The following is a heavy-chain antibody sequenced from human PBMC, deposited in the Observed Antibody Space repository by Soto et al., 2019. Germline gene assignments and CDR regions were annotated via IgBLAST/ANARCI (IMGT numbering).Heavy chain of an antibody. V-gene: IGHV3-23*01. CDR3: TKHRTRRTAGYYVDY. CDR1: GFTFSTYA. CDR2: FSASGLNT. Sequence: EVQLLESGGKVVQPGGSLRLSCAASGFTFSTYAMAWVRQAPGKGLEWVSGFSASGLNTDYADPVKGRIYISRDNSKNTVSLHMNLLRDEDAALYYVTKHRTRRTAGYYVDYWGQGTLVTVSS. D-gene: IGHD1-1*01. J-gene: IGHJ4*02.